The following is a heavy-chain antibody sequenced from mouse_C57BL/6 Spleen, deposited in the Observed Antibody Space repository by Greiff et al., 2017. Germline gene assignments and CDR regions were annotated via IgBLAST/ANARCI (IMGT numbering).Heavy chain of an antibody. V-gene: IGHV2-5*01. CDR2: IWGGGST. CDR3: AKGGGYGYDAGYAMDY. CDR1: GFSLTSYG. D-gene: IGHD2-2*01. Sequence: VQLQQSGPGLVQPSQSLSITCTVSGFSLTSYGVHWVPQSPGRGLEWLGVIWGGGSTDYNAAFMSRLSSTKDNSKSQVFFKMNSLQADDTAIYYCAKGGGYGYDAGYAMDYWGQGTSVTVSS. J-gene: IGHJ4*01.